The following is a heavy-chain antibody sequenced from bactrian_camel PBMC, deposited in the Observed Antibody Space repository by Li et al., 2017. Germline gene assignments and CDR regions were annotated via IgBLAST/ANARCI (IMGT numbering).Heavy chain of an antibody. CDR2: NFERGGKI. V-gene: IGHV3S60*01. CDR3: AAGIGAGPSFMVVVGSCSFGQ. J-gene: IGHJ6*01. D-gene: IGHD2*01. CDR1: GLPLDDDP. Sequence: HVQLVESGGGSVQAGGSLTVSCTVSGLPLDDDPVAWYRQAPGHECELVSNFERGGKIWYIDSVRGRFTLSQDIAKSTVYLHMTELKPEDTAVYYCAAGIGAGPSFMVVVGSCSFGQWGQGTQVTVS.